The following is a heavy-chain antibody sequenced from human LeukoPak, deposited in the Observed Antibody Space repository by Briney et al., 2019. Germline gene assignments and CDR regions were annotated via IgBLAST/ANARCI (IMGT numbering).Heavy chain of an antibody. J-gene: IGHJ5*02. V-gene: IGHV3-21*01. CDR2: ISSSSSYI. Sequence: PGGSLRLSCAASGFTFSSYSMNWVRQAPGKGLEWVSSISSSSSYIYYADSVKGRFTISRDNAKNSLYLQMNSLRAEDTAVYYCARDEYSGYDEDNWFDPWGQGTLVTVSS. CDR3: ARDEYSGYDEDNWFDP. D-gene: IGHD5-12*01. CDR1: GFTFSSYS.